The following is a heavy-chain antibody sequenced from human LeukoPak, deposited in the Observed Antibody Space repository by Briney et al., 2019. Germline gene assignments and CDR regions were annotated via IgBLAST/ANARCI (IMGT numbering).Heavy chain of an antibody. V-gene: IGHV4-31*03. J-gene: IGHJ5*02. Sequence: SQTLSLTCTVSGGSISSGTSYWSWIRQHPGKGLEWIGYIYYTGTTYYNPSLKSRVTISVDTSKNQFSLKLSSVTAADTAVYYCARGDGGNSGEYWFDHWGQGALVTVSS. CDR1: GGSISSGTSY. CDR3: ARGDGGNSGEYWFDH. CDR2: IYYTGTT. D-gene: IGHD4-23*01.